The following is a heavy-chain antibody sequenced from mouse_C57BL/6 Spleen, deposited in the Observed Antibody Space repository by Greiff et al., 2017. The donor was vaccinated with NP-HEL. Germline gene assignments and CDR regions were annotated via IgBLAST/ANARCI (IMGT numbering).Heavy chain of an antibody. V-gene: IGHV2-5*01. CDR3: AKKGDDYDGGAMDY. CDR2: IWRGGST. Sequence: VMLVESGPGLVQPSQCLSITCTVSGFSFTSYGVHWVRQSPGKGLEWLGVIWRGGSTDYNAAFMSRLSITKDNSKSQVFFKMNSLQADDTAIYYCAKKGDDYDGGAMDYWGQGTSVTVSS. D-gene: IGHD2-4*01. J-gene: IGHJ4*01. CDR1: GFSFTSYG.